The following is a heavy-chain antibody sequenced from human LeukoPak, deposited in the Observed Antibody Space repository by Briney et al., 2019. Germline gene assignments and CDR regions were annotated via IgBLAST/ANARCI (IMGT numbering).Heavy chain of an antibody. D-gene: IGHD2-15*01. CDR1: GYTLTGYY. Sequence: ASVKVSCKASGYTLTGYYTHWVRQAPGQGLEWMGWINPNSGGTNYAQKFQGRVTMTRDTSISTAYMELSRLRSDDTAVYYCARASVENTLRIDDYWGQGTLVTVSS. J-gene: IGHJ4*02. CDR3: ARASVENTLRIDDY. V-gene: IGHV1-2*02. CDR2: INPNSGGT.